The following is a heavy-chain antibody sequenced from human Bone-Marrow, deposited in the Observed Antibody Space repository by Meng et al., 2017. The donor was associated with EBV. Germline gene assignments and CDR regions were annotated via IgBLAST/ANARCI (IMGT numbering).Heavy chain of an antibody. J-gene: IGHJ4*02. CDR3: ARDGSVEMASI. Sequence: QVQVVQSGGVVKKPGASVKVSCKASGGTFSSYAISWVRQAPGQGLEWMGGIIPIFGTANYAQKFQGRVTITADKSTSTAYMELSSLRSEDTAVYYCARDGSVEMASIWGQGTLVTVSS. V-gene: IGHV1-69*06. D-gene: IGHD5-24*01. CDR2: IIPIFGTA. CDR1: GGTFSSYA.